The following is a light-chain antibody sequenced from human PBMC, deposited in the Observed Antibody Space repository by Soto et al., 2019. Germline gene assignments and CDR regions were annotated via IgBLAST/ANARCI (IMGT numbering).Light chain of an antibody. V-gene: IGKV2-28*01. CDR2: LGS. J-gene: IGKJ1*01. CDR1: HSLLNSNGYNY. CDR3: MQALQTPPWT. Sequence: DIVVTQSPLSLPVTPGEPASISCRSSHSLLNSNGYNYLDWYLQKPGQSPQLLIYLGSNRASGVPDRFSGSGSGTDFTLKISRVEAEDVGVYYCMQALQTPPWTFGQGTKVDIK.